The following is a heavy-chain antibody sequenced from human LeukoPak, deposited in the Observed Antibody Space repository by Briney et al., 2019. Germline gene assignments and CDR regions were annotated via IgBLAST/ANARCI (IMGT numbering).Heavy chain of an antibody. CDR3: ARDTRLRGTNWFDP. CDR1: GGSVSSGNYY. J-gene: IGHJ5*02. V-gene: IGHV4-31*03. D-gene: IGHD4-17*01. CDR2: VSHSGPT. Sequence: SETLSLTCTVSGGSVSSGNYYWSWIRQHPGKGLEWIGYVSHSGPTDINPSLKSRATIAVDTSTNQFPLRLTSVTAADTAIYYCARDTRLRGTNWFDPWGQGTLVTVS.